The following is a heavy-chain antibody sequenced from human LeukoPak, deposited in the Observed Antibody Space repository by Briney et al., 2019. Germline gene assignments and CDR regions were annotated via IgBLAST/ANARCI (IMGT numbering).Heavy chain of an antibody. CDR1: GFTFSSYG. V-gene: IGHV3-23*01. Sequence: GGSLRLSCAASGFTFSSYGMSWVRQAPGKGLEWVSAISGSGGSTYYADSVKGRFTISRDNSKNTLYLQMNSLRAEDTAVYYCAKDTYYHGSGSHFDYWGQGTLVTVSS. D-gene: IGHD3-10*01. CDR2: ISGSGGST. J-gene: IGHJ4*02. CDR3: AKDTYYHGSGSHFDY.